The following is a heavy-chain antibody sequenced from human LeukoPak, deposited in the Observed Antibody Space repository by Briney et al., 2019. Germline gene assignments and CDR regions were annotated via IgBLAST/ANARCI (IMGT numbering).Heavy chain of an antibody. D-gene: IGHD1-26*01. Sequence: GGSLRLSCAASGFTFSSYSMNWVRQAPGKGLEWVSSISSSSSYIYYADSVEGRFTISRDNAKNSLYLQMNSLRAEDTAVYYCARAGVGATNDYFDYWGQGTLVTVSS. J-gene: IGHJ4*02. CDR1: GFTFSSYS. CDR3: ARAGVGATNDYFDY. CDR2: ISSSSSYI. V-gene: IGHV3-21*01.